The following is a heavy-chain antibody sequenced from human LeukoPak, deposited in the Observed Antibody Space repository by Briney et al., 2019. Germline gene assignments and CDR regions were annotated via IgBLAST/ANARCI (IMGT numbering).Heavy chain of an antibody. CDR3: ARGRRELKYAPDY. CDR2: IYHGGTT. Sequence: PSETLSLTCAVSGDSITRGDNSWNWIRQPPGKGLEWVGYIYHGGTTYYNPSLKSRVTISIDRSSNQFSLKLSSMTAADTAVYYCARGRRELKYAPDYWGQGTLVTVSS. CDR1: GDSITRGDNS. J-gene: IGHJ4*02. D-gene: IGHD2-2*01. V-gene: IGHV4-30-2*01.